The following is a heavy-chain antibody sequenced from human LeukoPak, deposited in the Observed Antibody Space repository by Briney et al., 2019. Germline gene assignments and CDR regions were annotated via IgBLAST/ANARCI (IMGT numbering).Heavy chain of an antibody. V-gene: IGHV4-34*01. CDR3: ARGPHCSGGSCIGVWYYYYGMDV. CDR2: INHSGST. CDR1: SGSFSGYY. J-gene: IGHJ6*02. D-gene: IGHD2-15*01. Sequence: SETLSLTCAVYSGSFSGYYWSWIRQPPGKGLEWIGEINHSGSTNYNPSLKSRVTISVDTSKNQFSLKLSSVTAADTAVYYCARGPHCSGGSCIGVWYYYYGMDVWGQGTTVTVSS.